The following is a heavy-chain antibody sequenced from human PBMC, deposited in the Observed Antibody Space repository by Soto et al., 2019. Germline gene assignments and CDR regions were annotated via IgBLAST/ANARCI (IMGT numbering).Heavy chain of an antibody. CDR1: GGTISSWY. Sequence: SETLSLTCTVSGGTISSWYWSWIRQPPGKGLEWIGYIYYSGSTNCNPSLKSRVTISVDTSKNQFSLKLSAVTAADTAVYYCARRYGSAIDYWGQGTLVTVSS. D-gene: IGHD1-26*01. CDR2: IYYSGST. V-gene: IGHV4-59*08. J-gene: IGHJ4*02. CDR3: ARRYGSAIDY.